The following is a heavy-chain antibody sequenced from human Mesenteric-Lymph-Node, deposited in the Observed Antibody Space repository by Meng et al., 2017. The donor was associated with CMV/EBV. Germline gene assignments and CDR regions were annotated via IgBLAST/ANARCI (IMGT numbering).Heavy chain of an antibody. D-gene: IGHD3-3*01. Sequence: SETLSLTCSVSGGSISSSLYHWGWIRQTPGTGLEWIASTDYSGGTYYNPSLKSRVTISVDTSKNQFSLKLSSVTAADTAVYYCARGNYDFWSGYYTTDAFDIWGQGTMVTVSS. V-gene: IGHV4-39*07. CDR2: TDYSGGT. J-gene: IGHJ3*02. CDR3: ARGNYDFWSGYYTTDAFDI. CDR1: GGSISSSLYH.